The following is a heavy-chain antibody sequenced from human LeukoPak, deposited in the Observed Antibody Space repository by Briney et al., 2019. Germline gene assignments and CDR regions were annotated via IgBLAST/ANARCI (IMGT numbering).Heavy chain of an antibody. CDR3: VITYYYDSSGYYYEDY. Sequence: PGGSLRLSCAASGFTFSSYWMHWVRQAPGKGLVWVSRINSDGSSTSYADSVKGRFTISRDNAKNTLYLQMNSLRAEDTAVYYCVITYYYDSSGYYYEDYWGQGTLVTVSS. CDR1: GFTFSSYW. J-gene: IGHJ4*02. V-gene: IGHV3-74*01. D-gene: IGHD3-22*01. CDR2: INSDGSST.